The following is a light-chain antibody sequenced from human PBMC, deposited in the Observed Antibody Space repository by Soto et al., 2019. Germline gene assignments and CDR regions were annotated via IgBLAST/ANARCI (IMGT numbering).Light chain of an antibody. CDR1: QGIATG. CDR3: QQFNRL. CDR2: DAS. J-gene: IGKJ5*01. V-gene: IGKV1-13*02. Sequence: IQVTQSPSSLSASIGDTVTISCRASQGIATGLAWYQQKPGAPPKLLIYDASTLERGIPSRFSGRGSGTHFILTINNLQPEDFATYYCQQFNRLFGQVTRLEIK.